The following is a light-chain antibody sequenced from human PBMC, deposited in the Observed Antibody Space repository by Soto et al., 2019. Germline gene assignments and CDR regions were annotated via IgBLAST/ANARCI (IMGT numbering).Light chain of an antibody. CDR1: GREVGAYNL. Sequence: QAALTQPASVSGSPGQSITISCAGTGREVGAYNLVSLYQQHPGKAFKLIICEVNTRPSGISYRFSGSKSGDTASLTISGLQAEDEADYFCCSYAGTVAYVFGTGTKVTVL. V-gene: IGLV2-23*02. J-gene: IGLJ1*01. CDR3: CSYAGTVAYV. CDR2: EVN.